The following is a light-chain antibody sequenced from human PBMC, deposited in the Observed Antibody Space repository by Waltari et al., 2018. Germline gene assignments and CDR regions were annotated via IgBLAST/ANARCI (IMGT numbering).Light chain of an antibody. CDR1: KLGNKY. CDR2: QDD. V-gene: IGLV3-1*01. J-gene: IGLJ2*01. CDR3: QAWHNTTVA. Sequence: SYELTQPPSVSVSPGQTASITCSGDKLGNKYASWYLQKPGQSPVLVIYQDDKRPSGIPERFSGSNSGNTATLTITGTQAMDEADYSCQAWHNTTVAFGGGTKLTVL.